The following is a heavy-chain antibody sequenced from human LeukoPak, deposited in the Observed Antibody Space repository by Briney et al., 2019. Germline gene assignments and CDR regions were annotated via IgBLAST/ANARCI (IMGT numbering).Heavy chain of an antibody. CDR3: ARWLLSYCSGGSCYGDGFDP. Sequence: PSGTLSLTCAVSGGSISSSNWWCWVRQPPGKGLEWIGEIYHSGSTNYNPSLKSRVTISVDKSKNQFSLKLSSVTAADTAVYYCARWLLSYCSGGSCYGDGFDPWGQGTLVTVSS. D-gene: IGHD2-15*01. V-gene: IGHV4-4*02. J-gene: IGHJ5*02. CDR1: GGSISSSNW. CDR2: IYHSGST.